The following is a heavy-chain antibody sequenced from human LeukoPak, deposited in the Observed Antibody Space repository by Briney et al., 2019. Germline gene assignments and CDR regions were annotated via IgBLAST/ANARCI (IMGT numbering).Heavy chain of an antibody. D-gene: IGHD5-24*01. J-gene: IGHJ5*02. CDR1: GGTFSSYA. V-gene: IGHV1-69*05. CDR2: IIPIFGTA. Sequence: SVKVSCKASGGTFSSYAISWVRQAPGQGLEWMRGIIPIFGTANYAQKFQGRVTITTDESTSTAYMELSSLRSEDTAVYYCASRGTVEMATIYSYNWFDPWGQGTLVTVSS. CDR3: ASRGTVEMATIYSYNWFDP.